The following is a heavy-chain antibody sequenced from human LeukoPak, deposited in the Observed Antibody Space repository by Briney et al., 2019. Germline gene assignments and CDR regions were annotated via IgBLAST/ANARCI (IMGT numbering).Heavy chain of an antibody. V-gene: IGHV4-34*01. J-gene: IGHJ5*02. CDR2: INHSGST. CDR3: ARGWSCPYYYGSGSYPVWFDP. D-gene: IGHD3-10*01. Sequence: PSETLSLTCAVYGGSFSGYYWSWIRQPPGKGLEWIGEINHSGSTNYNPSLKSRVTISVDTSKNQFSLKLSSVTAADTAVYYCARGWSCPYYYGSGSYPVWFDPWGQGTLVTVSS. CDR1: GGSFSGYY.